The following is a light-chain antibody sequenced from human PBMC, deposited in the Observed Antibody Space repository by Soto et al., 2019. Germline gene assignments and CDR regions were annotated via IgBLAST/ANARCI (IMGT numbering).Light chain of an antibody. V-gene: IGLV2-23*02. J-gene: IGLJ3*02. Sequence: QSVLTQPAPVSGSPGQSITISCTGTSSDVGSYNLVSWYQQHPGKAPKLMIYEVTKRPSGVSNRFSGSKSGNTASLTISGLQAEDEADYYCCSYAGSSNRVFGGGTKLTVL. CDR1: SSDVGSYNL. CDR2: EVT. CDR3: CSYAGSSNRV.